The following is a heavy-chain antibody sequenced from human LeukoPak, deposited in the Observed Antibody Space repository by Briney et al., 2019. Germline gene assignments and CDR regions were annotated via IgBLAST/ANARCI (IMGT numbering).Heavy chain of an antibody. CDR3: ARGVSYGSLYYFDY. D-gene: IGHD5-18*01. CDR1: AFTFSSYD. CDR2: ICTDCDP. J-gene: IGHJ4*02. Sequence: GGSLRLSCAAPAFTFSSYDMHWVRHATGKGLKWVSAICTDCDPYCPGSVKGRFTISRENAKNPLYLQMNSLRAGDTAVYYCARGVSYGSLYYFDYWGQGTLVTVSS. V-gene: IGHV3-13*05.